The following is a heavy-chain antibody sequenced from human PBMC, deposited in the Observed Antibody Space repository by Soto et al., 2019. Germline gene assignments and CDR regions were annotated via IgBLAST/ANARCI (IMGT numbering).Heavy chain of an antibody. D-gene: IGHD6-13*01. CDR3: ARESIGYSSSWYGEGTYYYYYGMDV. CDR2: TYYRSKWYN. V-gene: IGHV6-1*01. Sequence: PSQTLSLTCAISGDSVSSNSAAWNWIRQSPSRGLEWLGRTYYRSKWYNDYAVSVKSRITINPDTSKNQFSLQLNSVTPEDTAVYYCARESIGYSSSWYGEGTYYYYYGMDVWGQGTTVTVSS. CDR1: GDSVSSNSAA. J-gene: IGHJ6*02.